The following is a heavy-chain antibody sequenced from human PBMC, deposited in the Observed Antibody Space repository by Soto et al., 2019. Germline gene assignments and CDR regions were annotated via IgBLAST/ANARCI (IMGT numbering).Heavy chain of an antibody. CDR1: GGTFSSYA. CDR2: IIPIFGTA. Sequence: ASVKVSCKASGGTFSSYAISWVRQAPGQGLEWMGGIIPIFGTANYAQKFQGRVTITADESTSTAYMELSSLRSEDTAVYYCASYVDTAGYYYYGMDVWGQGTTVTVSS. V-gene: IGHV1-69*13. J-gene: IGHJ6*02. D-gene: IGHD5-18*01. CDR3: ASYVDTAGYYYYGMDV.